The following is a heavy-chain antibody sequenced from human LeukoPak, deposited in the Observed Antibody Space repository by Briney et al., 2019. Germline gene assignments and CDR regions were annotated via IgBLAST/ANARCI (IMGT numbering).Heavy chain of an antibody. CDR2: ISAYNGNT. CDR1: GYTFTSYG. J-gene: IGHJ6*03. V-gene: IGHV1-18*01. CDR3: AREQPTNCTNGVCYACCSYYYYMDV. D-gene: IGHD2-8*01. Sequence: ASVKVSCKASGYTFTSYGISWVRQAPGQGLEWMGWISAYNGNTNYAQKLQGRVTMTTDTSTSTAYMELRSLRSEDTAVYYCAREQPTNCTNGVCYACCSYYYYMDVWGKGTTVTVSS.